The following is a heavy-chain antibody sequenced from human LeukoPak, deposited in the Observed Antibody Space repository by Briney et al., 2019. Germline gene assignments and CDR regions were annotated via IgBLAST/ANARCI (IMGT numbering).Heavy chain of an antibody. CDR3: ARGSVIDWIVVVPAALDY. J-gene: IGHJ4*02. Sequence: PGRSLRLSCAASGFTFSSYAMHWVRQAPGKGLEWVAVISYDGSNKYYADSVKGRFTISSDNSKNTLYLQMNSLRAEDTAVYYCARGSVIDWIVVVPAALDYWGQGTLVTVSS. V-gene: IGHV3-30*04. CDR1: GFTFSSYA. CDR2: ISYDGSNK. D-gene: IGHD2-2*01.